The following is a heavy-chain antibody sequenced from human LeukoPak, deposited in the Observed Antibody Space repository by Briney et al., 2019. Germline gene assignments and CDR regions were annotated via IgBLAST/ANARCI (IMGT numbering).Heavy chain of an antibody. V-gene: IGHV3-7*01. CDR1: GFTFSSYW. CDR2: LKQDCSEK. J-gene: IGHJ4*02. Sequence: GGPLRLSCAASGFTFSSYWMSWVRQAPGKGLEWVANLKQDCSEKYYVDSVKGRFTISRDNANNSLDLHMNSRMDEDTAVYYCAGVLWFGGLLPLFDVWGQGTLVTVSS. CDR3: AGVLWFGGLLPLFDV. D-gene: IGHD3-10*01.